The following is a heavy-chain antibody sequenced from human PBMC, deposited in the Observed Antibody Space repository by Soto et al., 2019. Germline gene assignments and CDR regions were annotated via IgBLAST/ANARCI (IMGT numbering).Heavy chain of an antibody. CDR2: IYYSGST. CDR1: GGSISSGDYY. V-gene: IGHV4-30-4*01. J-gene: IGHJ4*02. D-gene: IGHD2-21*01. Sequence: QVQLQESGPGLVKPSQTLSLTCTVSGGSISSGDYYWSWIRQPPGKGLECIGYIYYSGSTYYKPSLKSRILISVDTSKNLFSLKLSAVTAADTAVYYCARVECGGGTCYVDYWGQGTLVTVS. CDR3: ARVECGGGTCYVDY.